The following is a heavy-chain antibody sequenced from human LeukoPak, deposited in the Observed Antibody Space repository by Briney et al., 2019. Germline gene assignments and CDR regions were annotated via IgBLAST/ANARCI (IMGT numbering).Heavy chain of an antibody. CDR1: GFTSISYE. V-gene: IGHV3-48*03. Sequence: PGGPLSSSCAAPGFTSISYERNWVGKVPGKGLEWVSYISSSGSTIYYVDSVKGRFTISRDNAKNSLYLQMNSLRVEDTGFYYCARKGPGRWGQGTLVTVSS. J-gene: IGHJ4*02. CDR3: ARKGPGR. CDR2: ISSSGSTI.